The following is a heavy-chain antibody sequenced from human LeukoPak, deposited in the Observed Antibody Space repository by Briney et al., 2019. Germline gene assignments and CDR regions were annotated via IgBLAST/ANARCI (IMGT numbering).Heavy chain of an antibody. CDR3: SVMHRYYDGSGYWVQ. D-gene: IGHD3-22*01. V-gene: IGHV3-23*01. Sequence: GGSLRLSCEASGFTFSSYAMRWVRQAAGKGLEGGSGISTNGGSTSYADSVKGRLTSSRDKPWNMLYMEMNSLRAEDTDVYYCSVMHRYYDGSGYWVQWGQGTLVTVSS. J-gene: IGHJ4*02. CDR1: GFTFSSYA. CDR2: ISTNGGST.